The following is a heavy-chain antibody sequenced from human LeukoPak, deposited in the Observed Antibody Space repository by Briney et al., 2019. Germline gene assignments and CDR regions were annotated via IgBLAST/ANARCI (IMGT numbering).Heavy chain of an antibody. D-gene: IGHD4-17*01. CDR1: GFTFSSYG. CDR3: ARGPAYSDYGPEGY. J-gene: IGHJ4*02. V-gene: IGHV3-33*01. Sequence: PGGSLRLSCAASGFTFSSYGMHWVRQAPGKGLEWVAVIWYDGSNKYYADSVKGRFTISRDNSKNTLYLQMNSLRAEDTAVYYCARGPAYSDYGPEGYWGQGTLVTVSS. CDR2: IWYDGSNK.